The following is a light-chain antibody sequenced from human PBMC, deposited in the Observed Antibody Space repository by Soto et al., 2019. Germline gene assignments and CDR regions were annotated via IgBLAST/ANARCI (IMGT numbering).Light chain of an antibody. J-gene: IGKJ4*01. CDR3: QPYNNWPLT. CDR2: DTS. Sequence: MTQSHSTLSASVGDRVAITCRASQTISSWLAWYQHKPGQTPRLLIYDTSTRATGVPTRFSGSRSGAEFTLTINSLQSEDFAVYYCQPYNNWPLTFGGGGMVDIK. CDR1: QTISSW. V-gene: IGKV3-15*01.